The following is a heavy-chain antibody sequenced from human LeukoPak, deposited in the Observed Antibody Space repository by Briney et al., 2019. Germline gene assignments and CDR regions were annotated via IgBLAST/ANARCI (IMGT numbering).Heavy chain of an antibody. Sequence: GGSLRLSCAASGFTFSSYSMNWVRQAPGKGLEWVSYISSSSSTIYYADSVKGRFTISRDNAKNSPYLQMNSLRAEDTAVYYCARVRFIAAVFGYFDYWGQGTLVTVSS. J-gene: IGHJ4*02. V-gene: IGHV3-48*04. CDR2: ISSSSSTI. CDR1: GFTFSSYS. D-gene: IGHD6-13*01. CDR3: ARVRFIAAVFGYFDY.